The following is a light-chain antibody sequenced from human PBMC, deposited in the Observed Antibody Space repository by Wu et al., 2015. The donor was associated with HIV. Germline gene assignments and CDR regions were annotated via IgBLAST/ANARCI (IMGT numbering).Light chain of an antibody. V-gene: IGKV3-11*01. CDR1: QSVSIY. CDR3: QQRSNWPGT. J-gene: IGKJ2*02. Sequence: EIVLTQSPATLSLSPGERATLSCRASQSVSIYLSWYQQKPGQAPRLVIFDASTRATGIPARFTGSGSGTDFTLTISSLEPEDFAVYYCQQRSNWPGTFGQGTKLEIK. CDR2: DAS.